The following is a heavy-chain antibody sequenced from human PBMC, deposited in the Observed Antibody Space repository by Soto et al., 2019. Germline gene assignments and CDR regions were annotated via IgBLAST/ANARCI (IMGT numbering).Heavy chain of an antibody. J-gene: IGHJ4*02. CDR3: ARGLITGSHYSGGWYYFDS. Sequence: PSETLSLTCAVYGESVSGYIWTWIRQTPGKGLQWIGQINHSGSASYNPSLKSRVTISVHTSNSQFSLELSSVTAADTAVYYCARGLITGSHYSGGWYYFDSWGQGTQVTVSS. CDR2: INHSGSA. V-gene: IGHV4-34*01. D-gene: IGHD6-19*01. CDR1: GESVSGYI.